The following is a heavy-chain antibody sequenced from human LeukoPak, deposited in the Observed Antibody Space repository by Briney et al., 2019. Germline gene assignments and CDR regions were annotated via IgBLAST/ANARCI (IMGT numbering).Heavy chain of an antibody. Sequence: GESLRLSCVGFGFTFSNYNLNWVRQAPGKGLEWVSSISRSGGSTYYAESVRGRLTISRDNAESSVYLQMSSLRAEDMALYYCAKAGGSGYYNDAFDIWGQGTMVTVSS. CDR1: GFTFSNYN. V-gene: IGHV3-21*04. J-gene: IGHJ3*02. CDR3: AKAGGSGYYNDAFDI. CDR2: ISRSGGST. D-gene: IGHD3-22*01.